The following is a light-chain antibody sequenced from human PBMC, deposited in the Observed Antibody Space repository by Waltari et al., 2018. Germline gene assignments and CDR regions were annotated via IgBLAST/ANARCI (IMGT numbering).Light chain of an antibody. V-gene: IGKV1-39*01. Sequence: DVQMTQSPSSLSASVADRVTITCRASQSTWSHLNWYQQKPGKAPKILIYGASTLQGGVPSRFSGSGSGTDFTLTISSLQPEDSATYYCQQSYHIPYTFGQGTKLEIK. CDR2: GAS. CDR1: QSTWSH. CDR3: QQSYHIPYT. J-gene: IGKJ2*01.